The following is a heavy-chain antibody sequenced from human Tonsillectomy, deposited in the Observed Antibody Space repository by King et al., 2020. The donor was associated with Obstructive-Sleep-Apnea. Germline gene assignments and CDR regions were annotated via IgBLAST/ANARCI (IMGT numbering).Heavy chain of an antibody. CDR2: IYHSGST. D-gene: IGHD3-3*01. J-gene: IGHJ4*02. Sequence: VQLQESGPGLVKPSETLSLTCTVSGYSISSGYYWGWIRQPPGKGLGWIGSIYHSGSTYYNPSLKSRVTISVDTSKNQFSLKLSSVTAAHTAVYYCAGDPSYYYFWSGYYLYFDFWAQGTLVTVSS. CDR3: AGDPSYYYFWSGYYLYFDF. CDR1: GYSISSGYY. V-gene: IGHV4-38-2*02.